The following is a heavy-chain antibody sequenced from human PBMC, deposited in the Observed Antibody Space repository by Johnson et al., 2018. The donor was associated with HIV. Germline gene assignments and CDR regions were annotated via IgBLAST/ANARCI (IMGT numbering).Heavy chain of an antibody. V-gene: IGHV3-30-3*01. CDR1: GFTFSSFD. CDR3: ARDIRWEPFPFDI. Sequence: QVQLVESGGGVVQPGRSLRLSCAASGFTFSSFDMHWVRQAPGKGLEWVALISYDGSNKYYADSVKGRFTISRHNSKTTLYLQMNSLRAEDTAVYYCARDIRWEPFPFDIWGQGTMVTVSS. CDR2: ISYDGSNK. J-gene: IGHJ3*02. D-gene: IGHD1-26*01.